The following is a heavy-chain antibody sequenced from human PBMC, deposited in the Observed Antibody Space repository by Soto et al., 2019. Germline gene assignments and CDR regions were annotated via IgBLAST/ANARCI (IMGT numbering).Heavy chain of an antibody. Sequence: EVQLLESGGGLVQPGGSLRLSCAASGFTFSSYAMSWVRQAPGKGLEWVSAISGSGGSTYYADSVKGRFTISRDNSKNTLYLQMNSLRAEDTAVYYCAKDLGYSSSWYPFFDYWGQGTLVTVSS. D-gene: IGHD6-13*01. CDR2: ISGSGGST. CDR1: GFTFSSYA. CDR3: AKDLGYSSSWYPFFDY. V-gene: IGHV3-23*01. J-gene: IGHJ4*02.